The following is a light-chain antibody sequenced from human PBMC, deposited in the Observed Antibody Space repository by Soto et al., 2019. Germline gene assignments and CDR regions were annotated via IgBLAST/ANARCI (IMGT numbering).Light chain of an antibody. V-gene: IGKV1-5*01. CDR1: QTIRRW. CDR3: QHYNSDPWT. Sequence: DIEMTQSPSTLSASVGDRVTITCRASQTIRRWLAWYQQRPGKAPKALIYGASTLESGVPARFSGSGSETEFTLTISSLQPEDSATYYCQHYNSDPWTFGQGTKVEI. CDR2: GAS. J-gene: IGKJ1*01.